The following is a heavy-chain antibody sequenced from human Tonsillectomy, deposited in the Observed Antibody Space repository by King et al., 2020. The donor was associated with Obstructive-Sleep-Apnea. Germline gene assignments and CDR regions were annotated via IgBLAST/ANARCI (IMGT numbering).Heavy chain of an antibody. Sequence: VQLVESGAEVKKPGSSVKVSCKASGGTFSSYAISWVRQAPGQGLEWMGGIIPILGIANYTQKFQGRVTITPGKPTRTAYMELSSLRAEDTAVYYCARDEWLAFDYWGQGTLVTVSS. CDR2: IIPILGIA. CDR3: ARDEWLAFDY. J-gene: IGHJ4*02. CDR1: GGTFSSYA. D-gene: IGHD6-19*01. V-gene: IGHV1-69*10.